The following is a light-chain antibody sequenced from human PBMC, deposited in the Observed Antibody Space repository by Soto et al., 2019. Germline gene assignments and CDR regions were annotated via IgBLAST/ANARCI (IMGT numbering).Light chain of an antibody. CDR1: SSDVGDYNY. J-gene: IGLJ2*01. CDR2: DVS. CDR3: SSYTSSTVV. Sequence: QSALTQPASVSGSPGQSITTSCTGTSSDVGDYNYVSWYQHHPGKAPKLMIYDVSNRPSGVSNRFSGSKSGNTASLTISGLQAEDEADYYCSSYTSSTVVFGGGTKLTVL. V-gene: IGLV2-14*03.